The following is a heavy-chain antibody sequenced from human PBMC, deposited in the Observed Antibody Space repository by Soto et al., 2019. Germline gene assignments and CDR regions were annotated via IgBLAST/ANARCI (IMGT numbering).Heavy chain of an antibody. CDR3: TSKFGQLLADAFDI. CDR2: IYHSGST. Sequence: SETLSLTCAFPCNPILRIYWWSHVRQFPGKGLELIGEIYHSGSTIYNPSFQCRVTLLVDKSKNEFSLKMSSVTVADTAVYYCTSKFGQLLADAFDIWGQGTMVT. J-gene: IGHJ3*02. CDR1: CNPILRIYW. V-gene: IGHV4-4*02. D-gene: IGHD3-10*01.